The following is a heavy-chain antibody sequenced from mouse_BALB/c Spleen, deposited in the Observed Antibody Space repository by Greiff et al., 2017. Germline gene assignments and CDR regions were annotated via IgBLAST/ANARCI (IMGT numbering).Heavy chain of an antibody. CDR2: ISDGGSYT. V-gene: IGHV5-4*02. J-gene: IGHJ4*01. CDR3: ARGGVMDY. Sequence: DVMLVESGGGLVKPGGSLKLSCAASGFTFSDYYMYWVRQTPEKRLEWVATISDGGSYTYYPDSVKGRFTISRDNAKNNLYLQMSSLKSEDTAMYYCARGGVMDYWGQGTSVTVSS. CDR1: GFTFSDYY.